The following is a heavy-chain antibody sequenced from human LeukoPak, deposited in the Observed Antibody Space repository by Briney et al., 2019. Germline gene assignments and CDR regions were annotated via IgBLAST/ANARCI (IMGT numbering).Heavy chain of an antibody. Sequence: GGSLRLSCAASGVAFSHAWMSWVRQAPGKGLEWVAQIKTTSDGGPTDYDAPVKGRFTISRDDSENMLYLQMNSLKTEDTAVYYCTTNDAFDIWGQGTMVIVSS. V-gene: IGHV3-15*01. J-gene: IGHJ3*02. CDR1: GVAFSHAW. CDR3: TTNDAFDI. CDR2: IKTTSDGGPT.